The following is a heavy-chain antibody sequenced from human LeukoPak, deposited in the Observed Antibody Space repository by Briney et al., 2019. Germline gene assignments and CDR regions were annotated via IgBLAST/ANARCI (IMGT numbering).Heavy chain of an antibody. D-gene: IGHD6-6*01. CDR1: GGSFSGYY. Sequence: PSETLPLTCAVYGGSFSGYYWSWIRQPPGKGLEWIGEINHSGSTNYNPSLKSRVTISVDTSKNQFSLKLSSVTAADTAVYYCASRPRGKLGRKVEREGSVGGYFDYWGQGTLVTVSS. CDR2: INHSGST. CDR3: ASRPRGKLGRKVEREGSVGGYFDY. V-gene: IGHV4-34*01. J-gene: IGHJ4*02.